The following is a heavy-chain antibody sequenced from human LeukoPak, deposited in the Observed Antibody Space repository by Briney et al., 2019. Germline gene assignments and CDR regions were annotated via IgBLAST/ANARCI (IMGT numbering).Heavy chain of an antibody. CDR2: INPSGGST. CDR3: ARDESTSILWW. J-gene: IGHJ1*01. V-gene: IGHV1-46*01. D-gene: IGHD2-21*01. Sequence: ASVTLSCKASGYTFINYYMHWVRQAPGQGLEWMGIINPSGGSTSYAQKFQGRVTMTRDTSTSTVYMELSSLRSEDTAVYYCARDESTSILWWWGQGTLVTVSS. CDR1: GYTFINYY.